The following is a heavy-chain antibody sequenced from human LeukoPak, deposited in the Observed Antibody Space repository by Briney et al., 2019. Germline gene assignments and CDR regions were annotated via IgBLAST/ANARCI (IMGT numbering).Heavy chain of an antibody. CDR2: IYYSGST. Sequence: SETLSLTCTVSGGSISSHYWSWIRQPPGKGLEWIGYIYYSGSTNYNPSLKRRVTISVDTSKNQFSLKLSSVTAADTAVYYCARVLEGVDVWGQGTTVTVSS. J-gene: IGHJ6*02. V-gene: IGHV4-59*11. CDR3: ARVLEGVDV. CDR1: GGSISSHY.